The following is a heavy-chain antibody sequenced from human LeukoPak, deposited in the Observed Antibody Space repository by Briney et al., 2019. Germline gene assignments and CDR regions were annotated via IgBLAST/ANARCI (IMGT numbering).Heavy chain of an antibody. CDR3: ARGAADSSGYYYVSYDAFDI. V-gene: IGHV1-46*01. CDR1: GYTFTSYY. Sequence: VASVKVSCKASGYTFTSYYMHWVRQAPGQGLEWMGIINPSGGSTSYAQKFQGRVTTTRDMSTSTVYMELSSLRSEDTAVYYCARGAADSSGYYYVSYDAFDIWGQGTMVTVSS. J-gene: IGHJ3*02. D-gene: IGHD3-22*01. CDR2: INPSGGST.